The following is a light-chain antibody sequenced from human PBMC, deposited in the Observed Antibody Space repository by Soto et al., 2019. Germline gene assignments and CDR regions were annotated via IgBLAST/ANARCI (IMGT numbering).Light chain of an antibody. J-gene: IGLJ1*01. CDR1: SSDVGDYNY. CDR3: SSYTSSSRYV. V-gene: IGLV2-14*01. Sequence: QSALTQPASVSGSPGQSITISCTGTSSDVGDYNYVSWYQQHPGKAPKFMIYDVSIRPSGVSNRFSGSKSGNTASLTISGRQAEDEADYYCSSYTSSSRYVFGTGTKLTVL. CDR2: DVS.